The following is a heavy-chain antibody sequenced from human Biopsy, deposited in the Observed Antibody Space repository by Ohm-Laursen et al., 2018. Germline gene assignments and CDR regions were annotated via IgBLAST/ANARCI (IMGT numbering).Heavy chain of an antibody. J-gene: IGHJ6*02. CDR3: ARATNSTGWPYYYFYGMDV. CDR2: IYYSGST. Sequence: TLSLTCIVSGGSISSDYWSWIRQTPGKGLEWIGYIYYSGSTNYNPSLKSRVTISVDTSKNQFSPRLNSVTAADTAVYYCARATNSTGWPYYYFYGMDVWGQGTTVTVSS. CDR1: GGSISSDY. V-gene: IGHV4-59*01. D-gene: IGHD2/OR15-2a*01.